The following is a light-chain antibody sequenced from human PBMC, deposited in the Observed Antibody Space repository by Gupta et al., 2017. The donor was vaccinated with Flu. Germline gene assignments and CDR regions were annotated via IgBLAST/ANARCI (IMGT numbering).Light chain of an antibody. V-gene: IGKV1-5*03. Sequence: DIQMTQSPSTLSASVGDRVTITCRASQSISVNLAWYQQKPGKAPDLLLYRASTLHSGVPSRFPASGSGTEFTLTISILLPDHLPTYYCQYYYSYSRPFGQGTQLEIK. CDR1: QSISVN. CDR2: RAS. J-gene: IGKJ1*01. CDR3: QYYYSYSRP.